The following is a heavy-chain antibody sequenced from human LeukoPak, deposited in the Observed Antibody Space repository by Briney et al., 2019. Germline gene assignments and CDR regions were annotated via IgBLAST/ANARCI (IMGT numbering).Heavy chain of an antibody. CDR2: ISGHTGKT. D-gene: IGHD3-9*01. CDR3: ARSYDIFHSYMDV. CDR1: GYTFTSYA. J-gene: IGHJ6*03. Sequence: ASVKVSCKTSGYTFTSYAIIWVRQAPGQGLEWMGWISGHTGKTSFAQKFQGRVTLTTHTSTSTAYMELRSLRSDDTAVYYCARSYDIFHSYMDVWGKGATVTVSS. V-gene: IGHV1-18*01.